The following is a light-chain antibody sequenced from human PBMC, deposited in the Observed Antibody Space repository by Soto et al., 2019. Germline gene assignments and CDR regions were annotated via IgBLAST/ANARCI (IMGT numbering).Light chain of an antibody. J-gene: IGLJ2*01. CDR3: QTWGTGIVV. CDR1: SGHSSYV. CDR2: LNTDGSH. V-gene: IGLV4-69*01. Sequence: QLVLTQSPSASASLGASVKLTCTLSSGHSSYVIAWHQQLPEKGPRFLMKLNTDGSHSKGDGIPDRFSGSSSGAERYLTISSLQSDDEADYYCQTWGTGIVVFGGGTQLTVL.